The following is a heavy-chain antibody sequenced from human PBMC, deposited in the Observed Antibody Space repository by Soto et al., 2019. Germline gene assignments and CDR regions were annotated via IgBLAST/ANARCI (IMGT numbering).Heavy chain of an antibody. CDR3: ARRARDGRNSAIDF. D-gene: IGHD1-1*01. CDR2: INGSGSET. CDR1: GFTFRSHA. Sequence: GGSLRLSCAASGFTFRSHAMSWVRQAPGKGLEWVSDINGSGSETYYGNSVKGRFTTSRDNSKSMSFLQLNSLRGDDTAVYYCARRARDGRNSAIDFWGQGTLVTVSS. J-gene: IGHJ4*02. V-gene: IGHV3-23*01.